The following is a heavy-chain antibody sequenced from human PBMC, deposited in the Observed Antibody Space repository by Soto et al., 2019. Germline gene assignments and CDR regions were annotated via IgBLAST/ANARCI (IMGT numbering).Heavy chain of an antibody. Sequence: SETLSLTCPVSGGSISSGCYSWSWIRQHPGKGLEWIGYISYTGSTHYNPSLESRVTISVDTSKNQFSLKLSSVTAADTAVYFCANSRLHLGELSPWGQGTLVTVSS. J-gene: IGHJ1*01. V-gene: IGHV4-31*03. D-gene: IGHD3-16*02. CDR3: ANSRLHLGELSP. CDR1: GGSISSGCYS. CDR2: ISYTGST.